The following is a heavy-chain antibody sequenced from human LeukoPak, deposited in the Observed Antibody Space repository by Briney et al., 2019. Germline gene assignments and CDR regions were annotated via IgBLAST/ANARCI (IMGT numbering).Heavy chain of an antibody. Sequence: GGSLRLSCAASQFTFSMYWMTWVRQAPGKGLEWVANINEDGSVQHYEDSVKGRFSISRDNAKNSLYLQMSSLRADDTAVYYCARDQSPYCTDTTCYDAFDIWGQGTMVTVSS. V-gene: IGHV3-7*01. CDR1: QFTFSMYW. CDR2: INEDGSVQ. CDR3: ARDQSPYCTDTTCYDAFDI. D-gene: IGHD2-8*02. J-gene: IGHJ3*02.